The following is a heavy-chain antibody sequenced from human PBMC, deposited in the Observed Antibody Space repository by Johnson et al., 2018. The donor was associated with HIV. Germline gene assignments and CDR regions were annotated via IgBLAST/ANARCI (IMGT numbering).Heavy chain of an antibody. CDR1: GFTFSSYA. D-gene: IGHD6-13*01. CDR3: ARASSSWYQGRAFDI. CDR2: ISYDGSNK. J-gene: IGHJ3*02. Sequence: QVQLVESGGGLVQPGGSLRLSCAASGFTFSSYAMHWVRQATGKGLEWVAVISYDGSNKYYADSVKGRFPISRDNSKNTLYLQMNSMGAEDTAVYYCARASSSWYQGRAFDIWGQGTMVTVSS. V-gene: IGHV3-30-3*01.